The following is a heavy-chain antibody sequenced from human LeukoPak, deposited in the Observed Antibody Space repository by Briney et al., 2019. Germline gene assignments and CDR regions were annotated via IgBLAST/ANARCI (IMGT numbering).Heavy chain of an antibody. V-gene: IGHV3-23*01. CDR3: AKVVQGAWYYFDY. D-gene: IGHD6-19*01. CDR2: VSGSGGST. Sequence: GGSLRLSCAASGFTFSSYAMSWVRQAPGKGLEWVSAVSGSGGSTYYADSLKGRFTISRDKSKNTLYLQMNSLRGEDTAVYYCAKVVQGAWYYFDYWGQGTLVTVSS. CDR1: GFTFSSYA. J-gene: IGHJ4*02.